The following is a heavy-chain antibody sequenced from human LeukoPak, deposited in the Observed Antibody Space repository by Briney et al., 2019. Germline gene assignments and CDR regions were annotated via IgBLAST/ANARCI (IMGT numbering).Heavy chain of an antibody. Sequence: ASVKVSCKASGYTFTGYYIHWVRQATGQGLEWMGWMNPNSGNTGYAQKFQGRVTMTRNTSISIAYMELSSLRSEDTAVYYCARGTSSGWYSWFDPWGQGTLVTVSS. D-gene: IGHD6-19*01. CDR2: MNPNSGNT. V-gene: IGHV1-8*02. J-gene: IGHJ5*02. CDR3: ARGTSSGWYSWFDP. CDR1: GYTFTGYY.